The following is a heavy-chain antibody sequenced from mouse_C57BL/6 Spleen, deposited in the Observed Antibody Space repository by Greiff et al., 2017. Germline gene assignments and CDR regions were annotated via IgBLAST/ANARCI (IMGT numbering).Heavy chain of an antibody. CDR2: FYPGSGSI. CDR1: GYTFTEYT. D-gene: IGHD1-1*01. Sequence: QVQLKQSGAELVKPGASVKLSCKASGYTFTEYTIHWVKKRSGQGLEWIGWFYPGSGSIKYNEKFKDKATLTAEKSSSTVYMEISRLTSEDSAVYFCARHEVALLRNGYAMDYWGQGTSVTVSS. J-gene: IGHJ4*01. CDR3: ARHEVALLRNGYAMDY. V-gene: IGHV1-62-2*01.